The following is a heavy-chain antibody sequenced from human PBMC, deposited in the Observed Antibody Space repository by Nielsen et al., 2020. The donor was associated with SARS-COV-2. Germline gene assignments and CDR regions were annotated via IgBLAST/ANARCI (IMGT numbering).Heavy chain of an antibody. CDR1: GSTFSSSA. D-gene: IGHD1-26*01. CDR3: AKVDTLGSDYYGMDV. CDR2: IYGSGSSS. Sequence: GESLKISCAASGSTFSSSAMSWLRQAPGKGLEWVSLIYGSGSSSYYADSVKGRFTISRDNAKNSLYLQMNSLRAEDTALYYCAKVDTLGSDYYGMDVWGQGTTVTVSS. V-gene: IGHV3-23*05. J-gene: IGHJ6*02.